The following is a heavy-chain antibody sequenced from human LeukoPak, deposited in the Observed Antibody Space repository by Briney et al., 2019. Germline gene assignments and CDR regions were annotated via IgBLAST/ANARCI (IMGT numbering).Heavy chain of an antibody. CDR2: IYYSGST. CDR1: GGSISSSSYY. CDR3: ARGERITIFGVVPHYMDV. J-gene: IGHJ6*03. Sequence: PSETLSLTCTVSGGSISSSSYYWGWIRQPPGKGLEWIGSIYYSGSTYYNPSLKSRVTISVDTSKNQFSLKLSSVTVADTAVYYCARGERITIFGVVPHYMDVWGKGTTVTVSS. V-gene: IGHV4-39*07. D-gene: IGHD3-3*01.